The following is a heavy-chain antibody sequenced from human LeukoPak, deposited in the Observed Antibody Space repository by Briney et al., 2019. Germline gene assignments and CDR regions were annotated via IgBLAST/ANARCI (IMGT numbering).Heavy chain of an antibody. V-gene: IGHV3-21*01. D-gene: IGHD1-7*01. CDR3: ARDSGNYLDAFDI. CDR1: GFTFSSYA. Sequence: GGSLRLSCAASGFTFSSYAMSWVRQAPGKGLEWVSSISSSSSYIYYADSVKGRFTISRNNAKNSLYLQMNSLRAEDTAVYYCARDSGNYLDAFDIWGQGTMVTVSS. CDR2: ISSSSSYI. J-gene: IGHJ3*02.